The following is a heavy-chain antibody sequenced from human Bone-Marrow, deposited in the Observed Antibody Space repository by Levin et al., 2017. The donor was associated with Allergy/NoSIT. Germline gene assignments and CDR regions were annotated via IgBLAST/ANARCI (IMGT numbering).Heavy chain of an antibody. D-gene: IGHD6-19*01. Sequence: GGSLRLSCAASGFTFSNYGMTWVRQAPGKGLEWVANIKQDGTEKNYVDSVKGRFTISRDNANNALHLQMSSLRVEDTAVYFCARKYSSAWCFDFWGQGILVAVSS. CDR2: IKQDGTEK. V-gene: IGHV3-7*01. CDR1: GFTFSNYG. CDR3: ARKYSSAWCFDF. J-gene: IGHJ4*02.